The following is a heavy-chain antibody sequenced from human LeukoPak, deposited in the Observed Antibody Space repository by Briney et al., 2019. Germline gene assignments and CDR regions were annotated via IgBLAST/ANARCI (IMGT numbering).Heavy chain of an antibody. CDR3: ASSSGTNFDY. CDR1: GGSISSGSYY. J-gene: IGHJ4*02. D-gene: IGHD6-6*01. Sequence: SQTLSLTCTVSGGSISSGSYYWSWIRQPAGKGLEWIGRIYASGSTNYNPSLKSRVTISVDTSKNQFSLKPSSVTAADTAVYYCASSSGTNFDYWGQGTLVTVSS. CDR2: IYASGST. V-gene: IGHV4-61*02.